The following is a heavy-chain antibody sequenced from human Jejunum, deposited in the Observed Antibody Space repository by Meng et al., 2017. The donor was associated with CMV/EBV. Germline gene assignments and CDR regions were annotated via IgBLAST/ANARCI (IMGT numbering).Heavy chain of an antibody. D-gene: IGHD1-26*01. CDR2: IYTSGST. Sequence: QVQLQESGPGLVKSSETLSLTCVVSAGSISGYYWSWIRQPAGKGLEWIGRIYTSGSTHYNPSLKSRLTMSVDLSNNQISLKLRSVTAADTAVYYCARESGSYYWFDPWGQGTLVTVSS. V-gene: IGHV4-4*07. CDR1: AGSISGYY. CDR3: ARESGSYYWFDP. J-gene: IGHJ5*02.